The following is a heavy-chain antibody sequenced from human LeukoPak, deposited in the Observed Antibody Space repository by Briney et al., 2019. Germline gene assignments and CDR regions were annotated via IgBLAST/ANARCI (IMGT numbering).Heavy chain of an antibody. CDR2: IDPSDSET. CDR1: GYIFTSYW. J-gene: IGHJ4*02. D-gene: IGHD7-27*01. V-gene: IGHV5-51*01. Sequence: GASLQISCKASGYIFTSYWIGWVRHLPGKGLEWMGIIDPSDSETRYTPSFQGQVTIPVDKSLTTAYLQWNSLKASDTAMYYCARQTAMGRSGDYWGQGTLVTVSS. CDR3: ARQTAMGRSGDY.